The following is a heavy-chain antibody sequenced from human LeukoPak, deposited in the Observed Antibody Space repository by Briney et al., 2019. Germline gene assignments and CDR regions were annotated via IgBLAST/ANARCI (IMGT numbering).Heavy chain of an antibody. CDR3: ARVVRGYFDY. CDR2: IYYSGST. J-gene: IGHJ4*02. Sequence: SETLSLTCTVSGGSSSSSSYYWGWIRQPPGKGLEWIGSIYYSGSTYYNPSLKSRVTISVDTSKNQFSLKLSSVTAADTAVYYCARVVRGYFDYWGQGTLVTVSS. CDR1: GGSSSSSSYY. V-gene: IGHV4-39*07. D-gene: IGHD6-6*01.